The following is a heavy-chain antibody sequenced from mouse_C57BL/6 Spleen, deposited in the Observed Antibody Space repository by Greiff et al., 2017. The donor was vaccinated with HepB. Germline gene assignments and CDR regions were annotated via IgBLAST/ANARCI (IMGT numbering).Heavy chain of an antibody. CDR1: GFSFNTYA. Sequence: EVQLVESGGGLVQPKGSLKLSCAASGFSFNTYAMNWVRQAPGKGLEWVARIRSKSNNYATYYADSVKDRFTISRDDSESMLYLQMNNLKTEDTAMYYCVRHGGHGSSYDYAMDYWGQGTSVTVSS. D-gene: IGHD1-1*01. J-gene: IGHJ4*01. CDR3: VRHGGHGSSYDYAMDY. V-gene: IGHV10-1*01. CDR2: IRSKSNNYAT.